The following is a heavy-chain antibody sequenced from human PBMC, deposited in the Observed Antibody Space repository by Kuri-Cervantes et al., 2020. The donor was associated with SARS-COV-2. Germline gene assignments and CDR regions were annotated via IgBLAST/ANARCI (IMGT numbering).Heavy chain of an antibody. D-gene: IGHD3-9*01. Sequence: ASVKVSCKASGYTFTSYGISWVRQAPGQGLEWMGWISAYNGNTNYAQKLQGRVTMTTDTSTSTAYMELRSLRSEDTAVYYCATPGDDILTGYYNVGDYWGQGTLVTVSS. CDR1: GYTFTSYG. CDR2: ISAYNGNT. J-gene: IGHJ4*02. CDR3: ATPGDDILTGYYNVGDY. V-gene: IGHV1-18*01.